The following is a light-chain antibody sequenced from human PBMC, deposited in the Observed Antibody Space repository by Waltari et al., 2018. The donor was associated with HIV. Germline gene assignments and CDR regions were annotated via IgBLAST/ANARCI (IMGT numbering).Light chain of an antibody. Sequence: SYELTQPPSVSVSPGQTARITCSGDALPKQYAYWYQQKPGQAPVVMIYQDSERPSGIPERFSGSSSGTTVTLTISGVQSEDEADYYCQSADSSGTQYVFGTGTKVTVL. CDR3: QSADSSGTQYV. CDR2: QDS. J-gene: IGLJ1*01. V-gene: IGLV3-25*03. CDR1: ALPKQY.